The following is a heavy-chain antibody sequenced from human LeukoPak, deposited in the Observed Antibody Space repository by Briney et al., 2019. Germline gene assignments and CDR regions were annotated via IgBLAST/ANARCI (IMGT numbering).Heavy chain of an antibody. CDR3: ARVFGPGAARYCYYYYMDV. J-gene: IGHJ6*03. CDR2: ISSSGSTI. D-gene: IGHD6-6*01. CDR1: GFTFSDYY. Sequence: GGSLRLSCAASGFTFSDYYMSWIRQAPGKGLEWVSYISSSGSTIYYADSVKGRFTISRDNAKNSLYLQMNSLRAEDTAVYYCARVFGPGAARYCYYYYMDVWGEGTTVTVSS. V-gene: IGHV3-11*04.